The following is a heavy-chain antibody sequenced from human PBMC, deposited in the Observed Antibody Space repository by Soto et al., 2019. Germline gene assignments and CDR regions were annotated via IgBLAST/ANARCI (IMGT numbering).Heavy chain of an antibody. CDR1: GFTVRSNY. CDR2: IYSGGST. Sequence: EVQLVESGGGLIQPGGSLRLSCAASGFTVRSNYMSWVRQAPGKGLEWVSVIYSGGSTYYADSVKGRFTISRDNSKNTLYLQMNSLRAEDTAGYYCAGGSGYYSRSVDPWGQGTLVTVSS. J-gene: IGHJ5*02. V-gene: IGHV3-53*01. CDR3: AGGSGYYSRSVDP. D-gene: IGHD3-22*01.